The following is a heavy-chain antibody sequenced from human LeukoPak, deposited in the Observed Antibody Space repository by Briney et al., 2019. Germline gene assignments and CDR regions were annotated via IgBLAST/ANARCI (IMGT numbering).Heavy chain of an antibody. D-gene: IGHD6-19*01. Sequence: PGGSLRLSCAASGLTFSSYGMSWVRQAPGKGLEWVSSISASGGSTYYADSVKGRLTISRDNSKNTLNLQMNSLRAEDTAVYYCAKLLSSGWRPIDYWGQGTLVTVSS. CDR2: ISASGGST. J-gene: IGHJ4*02. CDR3: AKLLSSGWRPIDY. CDR1: GLTFSSYG. V-gene: IGHV3-23*01.